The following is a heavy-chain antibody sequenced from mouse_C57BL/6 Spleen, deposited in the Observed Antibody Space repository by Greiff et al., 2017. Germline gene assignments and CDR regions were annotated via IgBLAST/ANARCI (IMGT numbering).Heavy chain of an antibody. CDR1: GYTFTDYY. Sequence: EVQLQQSGPELVKPGASVKMSCRTSGYTFTDYYMHWVKQRHGQSLEWIGYINPNNGGTNYNQKFKSKATLTGDKSSTTAYMQLRSLTSEDASVYYCGRSRDGYYGWFAVWGTGTTVTVSA. D-gene: IGHD2-3*01. CDR2: INPNNGGT. CDR3: GRSRDGYYGWFAV. J-gene: IGHJ1*03. V-gene: IGHV1-22*01.